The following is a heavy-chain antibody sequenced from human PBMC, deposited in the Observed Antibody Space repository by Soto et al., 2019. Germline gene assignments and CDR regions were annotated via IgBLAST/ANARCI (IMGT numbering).Heavy chain of an antibody. CDR3: ARGRSISNDWFDP. Sequence: PSETLSLTCGVSGYSITSGYYWGWIRQPPGKGLEWIGSMYHDGNTFYNPSLKSRVTISVDTSKNQFSLKLTSVTAADTAVYYCARGRSISNDWFDPWGQGTLVTVSS. V-gene: IGHV4-38-2*01. D-gene: IGHD3-3*02. CDR1: GYSITSGYY. CDR2: MYHDGNT. J-gene: IGHJ5*02.